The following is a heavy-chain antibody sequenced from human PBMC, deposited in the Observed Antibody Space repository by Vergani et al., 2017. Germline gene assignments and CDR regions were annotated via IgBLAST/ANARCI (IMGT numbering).Heavy chain of an antibody. Sequence: QLHLQESGPGLVKPSQTLSLTCTVSGGSISSGGYYWSWIRQHPGKGLEWIGYIYYSGSTYYNPSLKSRVTISVDTSKNQFSLKLSSVTAADTAVYYCARDSSPDYYGSGVDAFDIWGQGTMVTVSS. CDR1: GGSISSGGYY. D-gene: IGHD3-10*01. CDR2: IYYSGST. J-gene: IGHJ3*02. CDR3: ARDSSPDYYGSGVDAFDI. V-gene: IGHV4-31*03.